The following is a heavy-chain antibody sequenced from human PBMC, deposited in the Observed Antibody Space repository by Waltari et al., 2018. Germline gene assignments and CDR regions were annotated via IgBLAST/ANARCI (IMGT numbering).Heavy chain of an antibody. CDR3: ASGGGYTNGWDY. D-gene: IGHD2-8*01. CDR1: GGSISSSNYY. Sequence: QPLLQESGPGLVKPSDTLSLTCSVSGGSISSSNYYWSWIRQPPGKGLEWIGNIYYSGDTYYNPSLKSRVTISLDTSKNQFSLKLRSVIAADTAVYFCASGGGYTNGWDYWGQGTLVTVSS. J-gene: IGHJ4*02. CDR2: IYYSGDT. V-gene: IGHV4-39*07.